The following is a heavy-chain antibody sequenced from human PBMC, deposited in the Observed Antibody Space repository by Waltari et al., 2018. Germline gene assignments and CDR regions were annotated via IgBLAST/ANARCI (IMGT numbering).Heavy chain of an antibody. V-gene: IGHV3-23*01. CDR1: GSTFSNHA. J-gene: IGHJ4*02. CDR3: ATPFYNWDDPLHS. Sequence: EVQLLESGGDLVQPGGSLRLSCAASGSTFSNHAINWVRLAPGTGLEWVSAITVGDDTHYADSVKGRFTSSRETSKDTVYLQMNGLRAEDTAIYYCATPFYNWDDPLHSWGQGTLVTVSS. D-gene: IGHD1-20*01. CDR2: ITVGDDT.